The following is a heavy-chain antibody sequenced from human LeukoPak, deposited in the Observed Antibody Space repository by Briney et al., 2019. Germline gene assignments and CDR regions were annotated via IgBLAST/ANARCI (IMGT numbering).Heavy chain of an antibody. J-gene: IGHJ5*02. V-gene: IGHV1-2*02. D-gene: IGHD5-18*01. Sequence: GASVKVSCKASGYIFSDYYMHWVRQAPGQGLEWMGWIKPDSGGTNYEQKFQGRVIMTLDTSISTAYMELTRLTSDDTAVYYCSKGSVMVTPNRGGTWFAPGGQGPWVT. CDR3: SKGSVMVTPNRGGTWFAP. CDR1: GYIFSDYY. CDR2: IKPDSGGT.